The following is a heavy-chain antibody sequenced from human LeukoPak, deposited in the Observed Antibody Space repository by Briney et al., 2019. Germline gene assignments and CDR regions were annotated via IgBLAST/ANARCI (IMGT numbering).Heavy chain of an antibody. J-gene: IGHJ6*02. CDR3: TYYRRDPAGYYYGMDV. D-gene: IGHD1-26*01. CDR1: GFTFSASD. Sequence: GGSLRLSCAASGFTFSASDMHWVRQASGKGLEWVGRIGVKTNNYATAYGASVRGRFTISRDDSKNTACLQMNSPRTEDTAIYYCTYYRRDPAGYYYGMDVWGQGTTVTVSS. CDR2: IGVKTNNYAT. V-gene: IGHV3-73*01.